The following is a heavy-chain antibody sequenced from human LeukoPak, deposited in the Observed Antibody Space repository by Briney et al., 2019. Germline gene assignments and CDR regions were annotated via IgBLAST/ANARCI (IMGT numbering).Heavy chain of an antibody. Sequence: ASVKVSCKASGGTFSSYAISWVRQAPGQGLEWMGGIIPIFGTANYAQKFQGRVTITADESTSTAYMELSSLRSEDTAVYYCARTRWAAPQSDAFDIWGQGTMVTVSS. V-gene: IGHV1-69*13. J-gene: IGHJ3*02. D-gene: IGHD5-24*01. CDR1: GGTFSSYA. CDR3: ARTRWAAPQSDAFDI. CDR2: IIPIFGTA.